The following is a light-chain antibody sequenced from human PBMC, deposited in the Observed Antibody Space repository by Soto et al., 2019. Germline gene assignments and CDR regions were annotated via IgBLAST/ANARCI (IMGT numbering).Light chain of an antibody. Sequence: EIVLTQSPGTLSLSPGERATLSCRASQRVSSSLLAWYQQKPGQAPRPLISAASSRATGIPDRFSGSGSGTNLPLTLSSLEPEDFAVYYCQTYGDSLFTFGPGTKV. J-gene: IGKJ3*01. CDR2: AAS. V-gene: IGKV3-20*01. CDR1: QRVSSSL. CDR3: QTYGDSLFT.